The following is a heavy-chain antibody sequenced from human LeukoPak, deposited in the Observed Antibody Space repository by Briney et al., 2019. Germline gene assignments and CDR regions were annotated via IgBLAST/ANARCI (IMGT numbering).Heavy chain of an antibody. Sequence: GGSLRLSCAASGFSFSSNWMHWVRQAPGKGLVWVSRISIDGGDTVYADSVKGRFTVSRDNAKDTLYLQMNSLRVEDTAVYYCAKDYSDLRVAGVFFEYWGQGTLVTVSS. V-gene: IGHV3-74*01. CDR1: GFSFSSNW. D-gene: IGHD6-19*01. CDR2: ISIDGGDT. CDR3: AKDYSDLRVAGVFFEY. J-gene: IGHJ4*02.